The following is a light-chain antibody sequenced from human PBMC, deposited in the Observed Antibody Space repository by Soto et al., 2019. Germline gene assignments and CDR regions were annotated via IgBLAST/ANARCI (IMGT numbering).Light chain of an antibody. CDR1: QSVSSN. Sequence: EVVMTQSPATLSVSPGERVTLSCRASQSVSSNVAWYQQKPGQAPRLLIYGAITRATGTPARLSGSGSGTECTIIISSLQSEDFAVYYCQQYNNWPPYTFGHGTKLEIK. CDR3: QQYNNWPPYT. CDR2: GAI. J-gene: IGKJ2*01. V-gene: IGKV3-15*01.